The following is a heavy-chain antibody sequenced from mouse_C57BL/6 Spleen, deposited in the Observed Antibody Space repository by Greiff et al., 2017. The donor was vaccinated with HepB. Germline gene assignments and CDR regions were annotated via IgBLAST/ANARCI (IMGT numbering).Heavy chain of an antibody. Sequence: EVKLMESGGGLVKPGGSLKLSCAASGFTFSDYGMHWVRQAPEKGLEWVAYISSGSSTIYYADTVKGRFTISRDNAKTTLFLQMTSLRSEDTAMYYCARGYYFDYWGQGTTLTVSS. CDR2: ISSGSSTI. V-gene: IGHV5-17*01. CDR1: GFTFSDYG. CDR3: ARGYYFDY. J-gene: IGHJ2*01.